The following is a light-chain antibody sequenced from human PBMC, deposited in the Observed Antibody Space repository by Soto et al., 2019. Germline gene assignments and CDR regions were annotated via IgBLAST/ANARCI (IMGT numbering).Light chain of an antibody. Sequence: QSALTQPASVSGSPGQSITISCTGTSSVVGGYNFVSWYQQRPGKAPRLIIYEVSSRPSGVSYRFSGSKSGNTASLTISGLQAEDEADYYCSSYTLRNTLVLFGGGTKLTVL. CDR2: EVS. J-gene: IGLJ3*02. CDR3: SSYTLRNTLVL. CDR1: SSVVGGYNF. V-gene: IGLV2-14*01.